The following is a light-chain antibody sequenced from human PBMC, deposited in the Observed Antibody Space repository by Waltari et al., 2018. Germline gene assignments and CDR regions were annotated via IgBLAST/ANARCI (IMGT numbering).Light chain of an antibody. V-gene: IGKV3-11*01. CDR1: QRVSSQ. J-gene: IGKJ4*01. CDR3: QQRSGWPLT. Sequence: DIVLTQSPATLSLSPGERATLSCRASQRVSSQLGWFQHKPGQAPRLLIYDASNRAPGIPARFSGSGSGTDFTLTISSLEPEDFAVYYCQQRSGWPLTFGGGTKVEIK. CDR2: DAS.